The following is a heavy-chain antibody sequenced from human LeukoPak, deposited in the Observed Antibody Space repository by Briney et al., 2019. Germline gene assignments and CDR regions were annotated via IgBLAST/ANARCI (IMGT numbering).Heavy chain of an antibody. CDR3: ARAGATYSSSWYPNY. D-gene: IGHD6-13*01. V-gene: IGHV3-33*01. CDR1: EFTFSSYG. Sequence: GGSLRLSCAASEFTFSSYGMHWVRQAPGKGLEWVAVIWYDGSNKYYADSVKGRFTISRDNSKNTLYLQMNSLRAEDTAVYYCARAGATYSSSWYPNYWGQGTLVTVSS. J-gene: IGHJ4*02. CDR2: IWYDGSNK.